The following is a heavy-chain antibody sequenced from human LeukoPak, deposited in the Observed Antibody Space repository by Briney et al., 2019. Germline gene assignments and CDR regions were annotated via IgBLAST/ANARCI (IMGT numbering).Heavy chain of an antibody. CDR3: ARSDYDYGDYIGYYMDV. CDR2: ISSSSSYI. Sequence: GGSLRLSCAASGFTFSSYAMSWVRQAPGKGLEWVSSISSSSSYIYYADSVKGRFTISRDNAKNSLYLQMNSLRAEDTAVYYCARSDYDYGDYIGYYMDVWGKGTTVTVSS. CDR1: GFTFSSYA. D-gene: IGHD4-17*01. J-gene: IGHJ6*03. V-gene: IGHV3-21*01.